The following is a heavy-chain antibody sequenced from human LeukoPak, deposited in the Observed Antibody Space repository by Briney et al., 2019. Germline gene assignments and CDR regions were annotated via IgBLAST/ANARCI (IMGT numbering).Heavy chain of an antibody. CDR3: VRSATAYTPWHFDL. CDR1: NGSLSGDA. Sequence: TSETLSLTCAVSNGSLSGDAWIWIRQSPRKGLGWIAHTYNTGGPIYSPTLQGRATLPVATSKPQFSLNLRSVTAADTAVYFCVRSATAYTPWHFDLWGRGTLVIVSS. D-gene: IGHD1-1*01. V-gene: IGHV4-34*11. J-gene: IGHJ2*01. CDR2: TYNTGGP.